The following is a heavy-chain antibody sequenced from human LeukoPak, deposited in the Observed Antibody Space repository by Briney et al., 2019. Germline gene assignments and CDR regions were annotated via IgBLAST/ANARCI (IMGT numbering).Heavy chain of an antibody. CDR1: GGSFSGYY. CDR2: INHSGST. V-gene: IGHV4-34*01. J-gene: IGHJ4*02. CDR3: ARFGVYYYGSGISPFAY. D-gene: IGHD3-10*01. Sequence: SETLSLTCAVYGGSFSGYYWSWIRQPPGKGLEWIGEINHSGSTNYNPSLKSRVTISVDTSKNQFSLKLSSVTAADTAVYYCARFGVYYYGSGISPFAYWGQGTLVTVSS.